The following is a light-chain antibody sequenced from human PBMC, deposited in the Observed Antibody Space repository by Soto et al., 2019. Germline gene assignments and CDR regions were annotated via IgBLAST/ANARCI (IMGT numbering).Light chain of an antibody. CDR1: SSDVGGYNY. CDR2: DVS. J-gene: IGLJ2*01. CDR3: SSYTSSSVI. V-gene: IGLV2-14*01. Sequence: QSALTQPAPVSGSPGQSITISCTGTSSDVGGYNYVSWYQQHPGKAPKLMIYDVSTRPSGVSYRFSGSKSGNTASLTISGLQAEDEADYYCSSYTSSSVIFGGGTQLTVL.